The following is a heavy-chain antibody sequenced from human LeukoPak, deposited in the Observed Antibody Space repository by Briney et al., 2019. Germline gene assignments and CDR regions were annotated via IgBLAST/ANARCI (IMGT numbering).Heavy chain of an antibody. J-gene: IGHJ4*02. CDR3: AKGLRGCSGNACYYFFDF. V-gene: IGHV3-23*01. Sequence: GGSLRLSSAASGFTFNDYAMTWVRQAPGKGLEWVSAITGSGSNTYYAASAKGRFTISRDNSKNSLDLQMNSLRAEDTAVYYCAKGLRGCSGNACYYFFDFWGQGALVTVSS. D-gene: IGHD2/OR15-2a*01. CDR1: GFTFNDYA. CDR2: ITGSGSNT.